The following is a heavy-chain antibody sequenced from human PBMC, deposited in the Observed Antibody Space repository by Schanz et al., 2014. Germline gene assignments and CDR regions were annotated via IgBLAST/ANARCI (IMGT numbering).Heavy chain of an antibody. J-gene: IGHJ3*02. CDR3: SRGGYYPGTFDI. CDR1: GGSISNYY. V-gene: IGHV4-59*12. Sequence: QVQLQESGPGLVKPSETLSLTCTVSGGSISNYYWSWIRQPPGKGLEWIGYIYYSGSTYYNPSLKSRVTISVDTSRTKFSLRLGSVTAADTAVYHCSRGGYYPGTFDIWGQGTVVAVSS. D-gene: IGHD3-3*01. CDR2: IYYSGST.